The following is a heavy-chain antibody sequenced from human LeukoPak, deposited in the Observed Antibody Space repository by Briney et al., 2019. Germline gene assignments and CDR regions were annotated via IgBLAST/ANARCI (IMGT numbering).Heavy chain of an antibody. CDR1: GYTFTNYD. CDR3: ASGEVGVVYRAGGRYYYYYHAMDV. CDR2: MNPNSGST. J-gene: IGHJ6*02. Sequence: ASVKVSCKASGYTFTNYDFNWMRQATGQGLEWMGWMNPNSGSTGYAQKFQGRVTMTRDTSISTAYMELSSLTSEDTAVYYCASGEVGVVYRAGGRYYYYYHAMDVWGQGTTVTVSS. D-gene: IGHD2-15*01. V-gene: IGHV1-8*01.